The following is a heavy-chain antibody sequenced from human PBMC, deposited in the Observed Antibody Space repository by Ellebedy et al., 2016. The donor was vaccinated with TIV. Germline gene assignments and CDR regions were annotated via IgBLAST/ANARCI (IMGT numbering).Heavy chain of an antibody. CDR3: AGGTDFDW. D-gene: IGHD1-26*01. CDR2: INAHNGHT. V-gene: IGHV1-18*04. J-gene: IGHJ4*02. CDR1: GYTFTSYG. Sequence: AASVKVSCKASGYTFTSYGISWVRQAPGQGLEWMGWINAHNGHTKYVQNLQGRVTMTTDTSTSTVYMELRSLRSDDTAVYYCAGGTDFDWWGQGTLVTVSS.